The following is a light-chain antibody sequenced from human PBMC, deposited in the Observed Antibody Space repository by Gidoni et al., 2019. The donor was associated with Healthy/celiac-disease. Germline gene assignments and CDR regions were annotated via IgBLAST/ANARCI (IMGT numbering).Light chain of an antibody. J-gene: IGKJ1*01. CDR2: DAS. CDR3: QLYDNNLPCT. Sequence: IQMTQSPSSLSASVGDRVTITCRASQDISNYLKWYQQKPGKAPKLLIYDASNLEKGVPSRWSGSGCATDVTFTTSSRQQEDVLTYYCQLYDNNLPCTFGQGTKVEIK. V-gene: IGKV1-33*01. CDR1: QDISNY.